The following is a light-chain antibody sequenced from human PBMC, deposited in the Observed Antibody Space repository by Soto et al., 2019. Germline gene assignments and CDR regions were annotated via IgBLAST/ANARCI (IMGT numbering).Light chain of an antibody. Sequence: QSALTQPASVSGSPGQSITISCTGSSVDVGDYNSVSWYQQHPGKAPKVMIYHVTIRASGVSNRFAGSKSGNTASLTISGLHGEYKADYYCSLYSHSLPSNVFGTGTKLTVL. V-gene: IGLV2-14*03. CDR1: SVDVGDYNS. CDR2: HVT. J-gene: IGLJ1*01. CDR3: SLYSHSLPSNV.